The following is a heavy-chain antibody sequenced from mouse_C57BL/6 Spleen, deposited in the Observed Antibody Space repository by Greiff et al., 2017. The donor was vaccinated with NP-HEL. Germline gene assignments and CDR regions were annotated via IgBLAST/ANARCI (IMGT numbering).Heavy chain of an antibody. V-gene: IGHV2-2*01. Sequence: QVQLKESGPGLVQPSQSLSITCTVSGFSLTSYGVHWVRQSPGKGLEWLGVIWSGGSTDYNAAFISRLSISKDNSKSQVFFKMNSLQADDTAIYYCARKNDDYDGNAMDYWGQGTSVTVSS. D-gene: IGHD2-4*01. CDR3: ARKNDDYDGNAMDY. CDR2: IWSGGST. J-gene: IGHJ4*01. CDR1: GFSLTSYG.